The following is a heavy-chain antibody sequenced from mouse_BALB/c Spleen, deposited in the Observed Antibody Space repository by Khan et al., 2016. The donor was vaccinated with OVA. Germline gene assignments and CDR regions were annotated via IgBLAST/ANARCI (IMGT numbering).Heavy chain of an antibody. CDR2: INTNTGET. Sequence: QIQLVQSGPELKKPGETVKISCKASGYTFTNYGMNWVKQAPGKGLKWMGWINTNTGETTYYDDFKGRFAFSLETSASTAYLQINNLTNEDMATYFCARSRGVRRYGGDLDGWGAGTTVTGSS. D-gene: IGHD1-1*01. CDR1: GYTFTNYG. J-gene: IGHJ1*01. CDR3: ARSRGVRRYGGDLDG. V-gene: IGHV9-1*02.